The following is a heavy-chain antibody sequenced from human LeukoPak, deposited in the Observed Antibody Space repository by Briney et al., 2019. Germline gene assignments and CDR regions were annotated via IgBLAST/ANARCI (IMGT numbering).Heavy chain of an antibody. V-gene: IGHV4-59*01. CDR1: GGSISNYY. Sequence: SETLSLTCTVSGGSISNYYWTWIRQPPGKGLEWIGYIYYDGSTNYNPSLKSRVTMSIDTSKNHFSLKVTSVTAADTAVYYCARDGQYSYSSVWNFDPWGQGTLVTVSS. D-gene: IGHD3-22*01. CDR2: IYYDGST. J-gene: IGHJ5*02. CDR3: ARDGQYSYSSVWNFDP.